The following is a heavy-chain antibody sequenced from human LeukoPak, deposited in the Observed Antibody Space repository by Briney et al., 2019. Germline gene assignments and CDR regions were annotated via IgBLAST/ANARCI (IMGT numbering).Heavy chain of an antibody. Sequence: GASVKVSCKASGYTFTGYYTHWVRQAPGQGLEWMGWINPNGGGTNYAQKFQGRVTMTRDTSISTAYMELSRLRSDDTAVYYCASSSGWAHDAFDIWGQGTMVTVSS. CDR3: ASSSGWAHDAFDI. D-gene: IGHD6-19*01. V-gene: IGHV1-2*02. CDR2: INPNGGGT. J-gene: IGHJ3*02. CDR1: GYTFTGYY.